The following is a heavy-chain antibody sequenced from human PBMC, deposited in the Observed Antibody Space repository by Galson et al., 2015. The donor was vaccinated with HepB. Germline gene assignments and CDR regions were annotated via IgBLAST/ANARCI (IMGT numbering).Heavy chain of an antibody. CDR2: IYHSGST. Sequence: ETLSLTCAVSGGSISSSNWWSWVRQPPGKGLEWIGEIYHSGSTNYNPSLKSRVTISVDTSKNQFSLKLSSVTAADTAVYYCARDSFVYRRDYDFWSGPTRAADNWFDPWGQGTLVTVSS. CDR3: ARDSFVYRRDYDFWSGPTRAADNWFDP. CDR1: GGSISSSNW. D-gene: IGHD3-3*01. V-gene: IGHV4-4*02. J-gene: IGHJ5*02.